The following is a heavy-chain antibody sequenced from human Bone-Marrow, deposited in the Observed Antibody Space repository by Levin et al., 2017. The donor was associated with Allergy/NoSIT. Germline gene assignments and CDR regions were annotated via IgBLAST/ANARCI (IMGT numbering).Heavy chain of an antibody. V-gene: IGHV3-23*01. CDR2: ISGSGDYT. CDR1: GFTFSSFD. J-gene: IGHJ4*02. D-gene: IGHD1-26*01. CDR3: ARERSGWERRFDS. Sequence: ASETLSLTCAASGFTFSSFDMSWVRQAPGKGLEWVSRISGSGDYTYYADSVKGRFTISRDNSKSTLYLHMNSLRAEDTALYYCARERSGWERRFDSWGQGTLVAVSS.